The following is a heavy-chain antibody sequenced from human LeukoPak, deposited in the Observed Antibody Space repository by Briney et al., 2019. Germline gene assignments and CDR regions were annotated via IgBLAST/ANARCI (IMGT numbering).Heavy chain of an antibody. Sequence: GGSLRLSCAASGFTFSSYAMSWVRQAPGKGLEWVSGISGSDGSTNYADSVKGRFNISRENSKNTLYLQMNSLRAEDTAVYYCAKDSAKKYDDYWGQGTLVTVSS. CDR3: AKDSAKKYDDY. D-gene: IGHD2/OR15-2a*01. V-gene: IGHV3-23*01. CDR1: GFTFSSYA. J-gene: IGHJ4*02. CDR2: ISGSDGST.